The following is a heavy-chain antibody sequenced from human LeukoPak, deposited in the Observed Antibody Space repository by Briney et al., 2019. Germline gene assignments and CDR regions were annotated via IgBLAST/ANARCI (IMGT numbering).Heavy chain of an antibody. Sequence: GGSLRLSCAASGFTFSVYGMHWVRQAPGKGLEWVAVISYVGSNKYYADSVKGRFTISRDNSKTTLYLQMNSLRAEDTAVYYCAKGSGRGYSYGLEYWGQGTLVTVSS. D-gene: IGHD5-18*01. CDR1: GFTFSVYG. CDR2: ISYVGSNK. CDR3: AKGSGRGYSYGLEY. J-gene: IGHJ4*02. V-gene: IGHV3-30*18.